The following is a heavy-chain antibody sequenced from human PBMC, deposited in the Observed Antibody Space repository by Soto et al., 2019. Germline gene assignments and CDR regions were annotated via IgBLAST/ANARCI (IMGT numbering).Heavy chain of an antibody. CDR3: AAGGGLPRYY. J-gene: IGHJ4*02. D-gene: IGHD5-12*01. CDR1: GGSISSGGYS. CDR2: IYHSGST. Sequence: QLQLQESGSGLVKPSQTLSLTCAVSGGSISSGGYSWSWIRQPPGKGLEWIGYIYHSGSTYYNPSLRSRVIISVDRSKNQFSLRLSSVTVADTAVYYCAAGGGLPRYYWGQGTLVTVSS. V-gene: IGHV4-30-2*01.